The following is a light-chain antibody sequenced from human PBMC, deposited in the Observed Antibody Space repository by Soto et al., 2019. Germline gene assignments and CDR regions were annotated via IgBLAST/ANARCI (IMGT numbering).Light chain of an antibody. CDR3: SSYTTSNTRQIV. Sequence: QSVLTQPASVSGSPGQSTTISCTGTSSDVGGYNYVSWYQHHPGKAPKLIIYDVSNRPSGVSNRFSGSKSGNTASLTISGLQPEDEADYYCSSYTTSNTRQIVFGTGTKLTVL. J-gene: IGLJ1*01. CDR1: SSDVGGYNY. V-gene: IGLV2-14*03. CDR2: DVS.